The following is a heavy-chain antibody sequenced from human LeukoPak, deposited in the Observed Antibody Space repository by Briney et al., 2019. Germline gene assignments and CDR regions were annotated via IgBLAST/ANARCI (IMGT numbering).Heavy chain of an antibody. Sequence: ASVKVSCKVSGYTFTGYYLHWVRQAPGQGLEWMGRINPSSGGTNYAQKFQGRVTMTRDTSINTACMDLSSLRSDDTAVYYCTRGPSGSDYWGQGTLVTVSS. CDR3: TRGPSGSDY. V-gene: IGHV1-2*06. CDR2: INPSSGGT. CDR1: GYTFTGYY. J-gene: IGHJ4*02. D-gene: IGHD3-10*01.